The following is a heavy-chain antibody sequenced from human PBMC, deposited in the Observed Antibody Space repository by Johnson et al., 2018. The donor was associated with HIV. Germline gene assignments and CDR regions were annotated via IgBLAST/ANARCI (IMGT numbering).Heavy chain of an antibody. Sequence: QVQLVESGGGVVQPGRSLRLSCAASGFTFSSYAMHWVRQAPGKGLEWVTVISYDGSNKYYADSVKGRFTISRENAKNSLYLQMNSLRAGDTAVYYCARACGSYFAFDIWGQGTMVTVSS. CDR3: ARACGSYFAFDI. CDR2: ISYDGSNK. V-gene: IGHV3-30*14. J-gene: IGHJ3*02. D-gene: IGHD1-26*01. CDR1: GFTFSSYA.